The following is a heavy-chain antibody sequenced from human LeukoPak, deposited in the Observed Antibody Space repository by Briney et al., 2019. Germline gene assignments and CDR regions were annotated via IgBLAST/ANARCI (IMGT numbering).Heavy chain of an antibody. Sequence: SQTLSLTCTVSGGSISSGSYYWSWIRQPAGKGLEWIGRIYTSGSTNYNPSLKSRVTISVDTSKNQFSLKLSSVTAADTAVYYCARVGFGGKSDYWGQGTLVTVSS. CDR1: GGSISSGSYY. V-gene: IGHV4-61*02. J-gene: IGHJ4*02. D-gene: IGHD3-10*01. CDR2: IYTSGST. CDR3: ARVGFGGKSDY.